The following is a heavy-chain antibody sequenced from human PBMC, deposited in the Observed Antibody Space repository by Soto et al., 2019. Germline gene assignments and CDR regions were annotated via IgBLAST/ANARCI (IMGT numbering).Heavy chain of an antibody. CDR3: AREPRPNIDY. V-gene: IGHV3-48*02. D-gene: IGHD6-6*01. Sequence: GGSLRLSCAASGFTFSSYSMNWVRQAPGKGLEWVSSISSSSSTIYYADSVKGRFTISRDNAKNSLYLQMNSLRDEDTAVYYRAREPRPNIDYWGQGTLVTVYS. CDR1: GFTFSSYS. CDR2: ISSSSSTI. J-gene: IGHJ4*02.